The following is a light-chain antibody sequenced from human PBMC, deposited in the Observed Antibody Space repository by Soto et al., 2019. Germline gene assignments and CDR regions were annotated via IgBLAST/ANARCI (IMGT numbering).Light chain of an antibody. Sequence: QAASVSGSPGQSITISCSGTSSDVGGYNYVSWYQQHPGKAPKLMIYEVSNRPSGVSNRFSGSKSGNTASLTISGLQAEDEADYYCNSYTTSSTVFGTGTKLTVL. CDR2: EVS. CDR1: SSDVGGYNY. CDR3: NSYTTSSTV. J-gene: IGLJ1*01. V-gene: IGLV2-14*01.